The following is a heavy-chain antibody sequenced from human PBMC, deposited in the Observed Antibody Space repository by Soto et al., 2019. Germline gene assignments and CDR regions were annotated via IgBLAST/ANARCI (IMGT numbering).Heavy chain of an antibody. Sequence: GGSLRLSCAASGFTFSSYSMNWFRQAPWKWLEWVSSISSSSSYIYNADTVKGRFTISRDNAKNSLYLKINSLRAEDTAVYYCARDGAGNFDYWGRETLVTVSS. D-gene: IGHD6-13*01. CDR1: GFTFSSYS. CDR3: ARDGAGNFDY. CDR2: ISSSSSYI. V-gene: IGHV3-21*01. J-gene: IGHJ4*02.